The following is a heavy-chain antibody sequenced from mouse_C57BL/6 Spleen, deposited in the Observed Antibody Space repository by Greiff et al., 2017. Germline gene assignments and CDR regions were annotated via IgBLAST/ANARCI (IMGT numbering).Heavy chain of an antibody. CDR1: GFTFSDYG. J-gene: IGHJ3*01. Sequence: DVKLQESGGGLVKPGGSLKLSCAASGFTFSDYGMHWVRQAPEKGLEWVAYISSGSSTIYYEDTVKGRFTISRDNAKNTLFLQMTSLRSEDTAIYYCARPLYVAWFAYWGQGTLVTVSA. CDR3: ARPLYVAWFAY. CDR2: ISSGSSTI. V-gene: IGHV5-17*01. D-gene: IGHD2-3*01.